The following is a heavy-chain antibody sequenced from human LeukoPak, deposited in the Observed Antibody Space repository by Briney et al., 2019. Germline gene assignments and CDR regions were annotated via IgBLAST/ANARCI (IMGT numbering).Heavy chain of an antibody. CDR3: ARDRVGIAVAGTPWGAFDI. CDR1: GYTFTSYG. J-gene: IGHJ3*02. V-gene: IGHV1-18*01. D-gene: IGHD6-19*01. Sequence: ASVKVSCKASGYTFTSYGISWVRQAPGQGLEWMGWISAYNGDTNYAQRLQGRVTMTTDTSTSTVYMELRSLRSDDTAVYYCARDRVGIAVAGTPWGAFDIWGQGTMVTVSS. CDR2: ISAYNGDT.